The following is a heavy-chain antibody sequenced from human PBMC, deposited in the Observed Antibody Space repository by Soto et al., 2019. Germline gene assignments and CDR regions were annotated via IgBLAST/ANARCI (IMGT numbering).Heavy chain of an antibody. D-gene: IGHD3-10*01. V-gene: IGHV4-30-2*01. CDR2: IYHSGST. CDR3: ARKSLLHDAFDI. CDR1: GGSISSGGYS. Sequence: QLQLQESGSGLVKPSQTLSLTCAVSGGSISSGGYSWSWIRQPPGKGLEWIGYIYHSGSTYYNPSLKSRXXIXVXXSKNQFSLKLSSVTAADTAVYYCARKSLLHDAFDIWGQGTMVTVSS. J-gene: IGHJ3*02.